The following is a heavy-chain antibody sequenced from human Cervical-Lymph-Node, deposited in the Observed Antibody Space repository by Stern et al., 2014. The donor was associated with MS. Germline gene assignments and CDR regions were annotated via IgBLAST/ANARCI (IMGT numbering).Heavy chain of an antibody. V-gene: IGHV1-18*01. J-gene: IGHJ6*02. CDR1: GYTFTSFG. CDR2: ISGYNGDT. Sequence: QVQLGQSGGEVRKPGASVKVSCRASGYTFTSFGISWVRRAPGQGLEWMGWISGYNGDTNYPQKFQGRVILTKDTSTSTAYMDLTSLRSDDTDMYYCARGPYCSSTSCYTNGYYFYGLDVWGQGPTVTVSS. D-gene: IGHD2-2*02. CDR3: ARGPYCSSTSCYTNGYYFYGLDV.